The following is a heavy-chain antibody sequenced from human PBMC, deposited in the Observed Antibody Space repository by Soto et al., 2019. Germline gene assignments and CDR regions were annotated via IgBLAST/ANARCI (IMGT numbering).Heavy chain of an antibody. CDR2: IYHSGST. D-gene: IGHD1-1*01. J-gene: IGHJ6*02. CDR1: GGSISSGGYS. CDR3: ARGGSLNYYYYGMDA. Sequence: QLQLQESGSGLVKPSQTLSLTCAVSGGSISSGGYSWSWIRQPPGKGLEWIGYIYHSGSTYYNPSLKSRVTISVDRSKNQFYLKLSSVTAADTAVYYCARGGSLNYYYYGMDAWGQGTTVTVSS. V-gene: IGHV4-30-2*01.